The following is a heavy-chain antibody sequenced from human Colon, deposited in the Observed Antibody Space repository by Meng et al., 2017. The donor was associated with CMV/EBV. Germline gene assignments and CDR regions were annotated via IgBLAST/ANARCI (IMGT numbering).Heavy chain of an antibody. CDR2: INPNSGGT. CDR3: ARADPSVAMYYFDY. CDR1: GYTFTGYY. J-gene: IGHJ4*02. D-gene: IGHD5-12*01. Sequence: ASVKVSCKASGYTFTGYYMHWVRQAPGQGLEWMGWINPNSGGTNYAQKFQGRVTMTRDTSISTAYMELSRLRSDDTAVYYCARADPSVAMYYFDYWGPGTLVTVSS. V-gene: IGHV1-2*02.